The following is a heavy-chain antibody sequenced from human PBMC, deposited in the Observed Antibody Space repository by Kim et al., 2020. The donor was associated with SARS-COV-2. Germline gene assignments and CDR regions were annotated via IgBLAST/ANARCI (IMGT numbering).Heavy chain of an antibody. CDR3: AGAREDYYDSSGHLVY. D-gene: IGHD3-22*01. V-gene: IGHV1-3*01. Sequence: ASVKVSCKASGYTFTSYAMHWVRQAPGQRLEWMGWINAGNGNTKYSQKFQGRVTITRDTSASTAYMELSSLRSEDTAVYYCAGAREDYYDSSGHLVYWGQGTLVTVSS. J-gene: IGHJ4*02. CDR2: INAGNGNT. CDR1: GYTFTSYA.